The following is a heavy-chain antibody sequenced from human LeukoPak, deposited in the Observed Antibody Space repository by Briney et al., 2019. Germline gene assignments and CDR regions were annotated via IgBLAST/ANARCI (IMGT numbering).Heavy chain of an antibody. CDR2: INPNSGGT. CDR3: ARSRAGSSWPLGY. Sequence: ASVTVSCKASGYTFTGYYMHWVRQAPGQGLEWMGWINPNSGGTNYAQKFQGWVTMTRDTSISTAYMELSRLRSDDTAVYYCARSRAGSSWPLGYWGQGTLVTVSS. J-gene: IGHJ4*01. CDR1: GYTFTGYY. D-gene: IGHD6-13*01. V-gene: IGHV1-2*04.